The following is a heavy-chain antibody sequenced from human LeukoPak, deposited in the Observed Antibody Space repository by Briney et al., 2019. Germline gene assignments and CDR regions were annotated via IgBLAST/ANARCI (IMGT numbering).Heavy chain of an antibody. V-gene: IGHV4-59*08. Sequence: PSETLSLTCAVSGGSISSYYWSWIRQPPGKGLEWIGYIYYSGSTNYNPSLKSRVTISVDTSKNQFPLKLSSATAADTAVYYCARHGYSSAWYAGGFDYWGQGTLVSVSS. J-gene: IGHJ4*02. CDR3: ARHGYSSAWYAGGFDY. CDR2: IYYSGST. D-gene: IGHD6-19*01. CDR1: GGSISSYY.